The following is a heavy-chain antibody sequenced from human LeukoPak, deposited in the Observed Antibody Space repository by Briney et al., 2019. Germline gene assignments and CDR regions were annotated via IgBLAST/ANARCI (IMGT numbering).Heavy chain of an antibody. J-gene: IGHJ4*02. CDR3: ARGPVAGRDY. CDR1: GYTFTGYY. CDR2: INPNSGNT. D-gene: IGHD6-19*01. V-gene: IGHV1-8*02. Sequence: ASVKVSCKASGYTFTGYYMHWVRQAPGQGLEWMGWINPNSGNTGYAQKFQGRVTMTRNTSISTAYMELSSLRSEDTAVYYCARGPVAGRDYWGQGTLVTVSS.